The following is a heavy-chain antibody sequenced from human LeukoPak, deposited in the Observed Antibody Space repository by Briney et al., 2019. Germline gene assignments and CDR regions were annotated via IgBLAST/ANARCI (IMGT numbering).Heavy chain of an antibody. D-gene: IGHD5-18*01. CDR2: INPNSGDT. J-gene: IGHJ4*02. CDR1: GYTFTGYY. Sequence: ASVKVSCKASGYTFTGYYMHWVRQAPGQGLEWMGWINPNSGDTNYAQKFQGRVTMTRDTSINTAYMELSRLRSDDTAVYYCARDRSPAPGRSYGRGHFDYWGQGTLVTVSS. CDR3: ARDRSPAPGRSYGRGHFDY. V-gene: IGHV1-2*02.